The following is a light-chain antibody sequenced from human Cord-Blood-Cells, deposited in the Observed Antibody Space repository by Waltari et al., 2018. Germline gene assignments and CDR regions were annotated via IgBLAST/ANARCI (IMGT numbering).Light chain of an antibody. Sequence: GYNYVSWYQQHPDKAPKLMIYDVSKRPSGVPDRFSGSKSGNTASLTISGLQAEDEADYYCCSYAGSYTWVFGGGTKLTVL. CDR1: GYNY. CDR3: CSYAGSYTWV. J-gene: IGLJ3*02. CDR2: DVS. V-gene: IGLV2-11*01.